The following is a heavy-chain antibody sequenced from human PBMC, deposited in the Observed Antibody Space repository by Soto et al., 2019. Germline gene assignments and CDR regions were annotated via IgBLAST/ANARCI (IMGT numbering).Heavy chain of an antibody. CDR2: IYYSGST. CDR3: ARHDSSGWRIDY. J-gene: IGHJ4*02. D-gene: IGHD6-19*01. Sequence: SETLSLTCTVSGGSIISYYWSWILQPPGKGLEWIGYIYYSGSTNYNPSLKSRVTISVDTSKNQFSLKLSSVTAADTAVYYCARHDSSGWRIDYWGQGTLVTVSS. CDR1: GGSIISYY. V-gene: IGHV4-59*08.